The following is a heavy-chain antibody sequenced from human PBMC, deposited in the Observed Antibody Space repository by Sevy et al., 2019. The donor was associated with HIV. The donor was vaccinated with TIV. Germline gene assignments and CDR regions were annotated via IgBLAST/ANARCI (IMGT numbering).Heavy chain of an antibody. CDR1: GFTFSSYG. Sequence: GGSLRLSCAASGFTFSSYGMHWVRQAPGMGLEWVAVIWYDGSNKYYADSVKGRFTISRDNSKNTLYLQMNSLRAEDTAVYYCAKNIVAAADSGAFDIWGQWTMVTVSS. J-gene: IGHJ3*02. D-gene: IGHD6-13*01. V-gene: IGHV3-33*06. CDR2: IWYDGSNK. CDR3: AKNIVAAADSGAFDI.